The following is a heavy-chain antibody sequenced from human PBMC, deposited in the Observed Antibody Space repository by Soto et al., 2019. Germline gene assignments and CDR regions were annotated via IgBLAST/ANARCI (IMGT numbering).Heavy chain of an antibody. CDR1: GYTFTSYG. J-gene: IGHJ4*02. V-gene: IGHV1-18*01. Sequence: QIQLVQSGAEVKKPGASVKVSCKTSGYTFTSYGISWVRQAPGQGLEWMGWISAYNGNTDYAQKLQGRVTMTTDTSASTVYMELRSLISDDTGIYYCARDRSSSDYWGQGTLITVSS. CDR3: ARDRSSSDY. CDR2: ISAYNGNT. D-gene: IGHD6-6*01.